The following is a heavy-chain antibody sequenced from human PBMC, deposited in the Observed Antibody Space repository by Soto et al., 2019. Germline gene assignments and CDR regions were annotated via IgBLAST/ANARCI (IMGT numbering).Heavy chain of an antibody. V-gene: IGHV5-51*01. CDR3: VRPNLGVLTHSEY. D-gene: IGHD3-16*01. J-gene: IGHJ4*02. CDR2: VFPGDSDT. CDR1: GYSFTSYW. Sequence: PGESLKISCKGSGYSFTSYWIGWVRQTPGKGLEWMGIVFPGDSDTRYSPSFEGHVTVSADESISTAYLQWGSLRASDTAMYYCVRPNLGVLTHSEYWGPGTLVTVSS.